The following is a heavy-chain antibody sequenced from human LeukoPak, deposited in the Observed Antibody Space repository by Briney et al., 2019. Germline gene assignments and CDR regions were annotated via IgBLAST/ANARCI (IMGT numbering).Heavy chain of an antibody. CDR1: GFTFSGYG. J-gene: IGHJ4*02. Sequence: PGGSLRLSCAASGFTFSGYGMSWVRQAPGKGLEWVSAISGSGGSTYYADSVRGRFTISRDNSKNTLYLQMNSLRAEDTAVYYCAKEEEAVMITFGGVIAKDYFDYWGQGTLVTVSS. D-gene: IGHD3-16*02. CDR3: AKEEEAVMITFGGVIAKDYFDY. V-gene: IGHV3-23*01. CDR2: ISGSGGST.